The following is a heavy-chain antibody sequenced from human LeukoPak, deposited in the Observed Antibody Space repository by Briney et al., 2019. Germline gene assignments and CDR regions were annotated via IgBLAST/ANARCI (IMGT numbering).Heavy chain of an antibody. D-gene: IGHD6-19*01. CDR2: IYYSGST. CDR1: GGSISSYY. J-gene: IGHJ5*02. CDR3: ARESYNSGWYHNNWFDP. Sequence: PSETLSLTCTVSGGSISSYYWSWIRQPPGKGLEWIGYIYYSGSTNYNPSLKSRVTISVDTSKNQFSLKLSSVTAADTAVYYCARESYNSGWYHNNWFDPWGQGTLVTVSS. V-gene: IGHV4-59*01.